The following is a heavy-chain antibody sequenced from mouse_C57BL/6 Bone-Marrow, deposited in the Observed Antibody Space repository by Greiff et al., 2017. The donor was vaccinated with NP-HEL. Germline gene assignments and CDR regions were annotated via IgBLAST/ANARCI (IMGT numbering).Heavy chain of an antibody. CDR2: INPSSGYT. Sequence: QVQLQQSGAELARPGASVKMSCKASGYTFTSYTMHWVKQRPGQGLEWIGYINPSSGYTKYNQKFEDKATLTADKSSSTAYMQLSSLTSEDSAVYYCARSGGRFAYWGQGTLVTVSA. CDR1: GYTFTSYT. V-gene: IGHV1-4*01. D-gene: IGHD3-1*01. J-gene: IGHJ3*01. CDR3: ARSGGRFAY.